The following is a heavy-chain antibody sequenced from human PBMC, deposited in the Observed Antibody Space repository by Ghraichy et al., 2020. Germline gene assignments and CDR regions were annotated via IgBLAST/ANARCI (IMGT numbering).Heavy chain of an antibody. D-gene: IGHD3-22*01. CDR3: AKVYYYDSSGHLYYFDY. Sequence: GGSLRLSCAASGFTFSSYGMHWVRQAPGKGLEWVAFIRYDGSNKYYADSVKGRFTISRDNSKNTLYLQMNSLRAEDTAVYYCAKVYYYDSSGHLYYFDYWGQGTLVTVSS. V-gene: IGHV3-30*02. CDR1: GFTFSSYG. J-gene: IGHJ4*02. CDR2: IRYDGSNK.